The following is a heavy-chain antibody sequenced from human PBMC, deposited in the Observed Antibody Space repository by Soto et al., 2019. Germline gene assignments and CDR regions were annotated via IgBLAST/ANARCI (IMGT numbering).Heavy chain of an antibody. CDR2: ISYDGSNK. CDR3: GRLGRLQYFDY. V-gene: IGHV3-30-3*01. CDR1: GFTFSSYA. J-gene: IGHJ4*02. Sequence: QVQLVESGGGVVQPGRSLRLSCAASGFTFSSYAMHWVRQAPGKGLEWVAVISYDGSNKYYADSVKGRFTISRDNSKNTLYLQMNSLRAEETAVYCCGRLGRLQYFDYWGQGTLVTVSS. D-gene: IGHD2-15*01.